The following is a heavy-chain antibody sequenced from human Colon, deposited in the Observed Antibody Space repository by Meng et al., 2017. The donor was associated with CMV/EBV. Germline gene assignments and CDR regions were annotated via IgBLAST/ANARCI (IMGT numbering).Heavy chain of an antibody. CDR1: GYNFGNYW. J-gene: IGHJ5*02. CDR2: IYPGDSDS. D-gene: IGHD3-22*01. Sequence: GESLKISCKGSGYNFGNYWIGWVRQMPGKGLEWMGMIYPGDSDSRYNPSFEGQVTFSADVSISTAYLQWTSLMASDTAMYYCAKLRLRGSGSHPFDPWSQGTLVTVSS. V-gene: IGHV5-51*01. CDR3: AKLRLRGSGSHPFDP.